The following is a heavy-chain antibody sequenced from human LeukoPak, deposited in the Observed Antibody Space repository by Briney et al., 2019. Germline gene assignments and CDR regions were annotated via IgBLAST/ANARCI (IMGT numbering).Heavy chain of an antibody. V-gene: IGHV3-53*01. CDR2: IYSGERT. CDR1: GFSVRSNY. Sequence: GGSLRLSCAASGFSVRSNYMSWVRQAPGKGLEWVSVIYSGERTYYAESVEGRFTIYIDNSKNTLYLQMDSLRVEDTAVYYCAREAYYYDTSGYVDYWGQGTLVTVSS. J-gene: IGHJ4*02. D-gene: IGHD3-22*01. CDR3: AREAYYYDTSGYVDY.